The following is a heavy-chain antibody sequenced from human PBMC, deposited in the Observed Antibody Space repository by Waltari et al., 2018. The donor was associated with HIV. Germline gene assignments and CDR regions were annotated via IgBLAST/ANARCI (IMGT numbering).Heavy chain of an antibody. D-gene: IGHD2-2*01. CDR1: GGSFSGYY. V-gene: IGHV4-34*01. J-gene: IGHJ3*02. CDR2: INHSGST. Sequence: QVQLQQWGAGLLKPSETLSLTCAVYGGSFSGYYWSWIRQPPGKGLEWIGEINHSGSTNDNPSLKSRVTISVDTSKNQFSLKLSSVTAADTAVYYCARPCSSTSCEGAFDIWGQVTMVTVSS. CDR3: ARPCSSTSCEGAFDI.